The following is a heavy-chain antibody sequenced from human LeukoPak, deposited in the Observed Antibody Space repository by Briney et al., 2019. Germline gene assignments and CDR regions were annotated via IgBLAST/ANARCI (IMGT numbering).Heavy chain of an antibody. Sequence: GASVKVSCKASGYTFTNYYMHWVRQAPGQGLEWMGIINPSGGTTSYAQKFQGRLTMTRDTSTSTVYMELSRLRSDDTAVYYCARADCSGGSCYSGAEYFQHWGQGTLVTVSS. CDR2: INPSGGTT. CDR1: GYTFTNYY. J-gene: IGHJ1*01. D-gene: IGHD2-15*01. CDR3: ARADCSGGSCYSGAEYFQH. V-gene: IGHV1-46*01.